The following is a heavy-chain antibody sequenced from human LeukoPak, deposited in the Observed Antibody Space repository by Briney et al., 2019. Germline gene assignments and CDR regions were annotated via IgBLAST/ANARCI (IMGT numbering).Heavy chain of an antibody. D-gene: IGHD5/OR15-5a*01. J-gene: IGHJ3*02. V-gene: IGHV3-23*01. CDR3: AKGGSVTAPDDAFGI. Sequence: QPGGSLRLSCAASGFTFSTYAMIWVRQAPGKGLEWVSVISGNGGGTYFADSVKGRFTISRDNSKNTLYLQMNSLRAEDTAIYYCAKGGSVTAPDDAFGIWGQGTMVTVSS. CDR1: GFTFSTYA. CDR2: ISGNGGGT.